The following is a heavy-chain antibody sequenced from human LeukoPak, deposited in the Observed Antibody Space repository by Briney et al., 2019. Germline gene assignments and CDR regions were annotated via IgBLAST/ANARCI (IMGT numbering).Heavy chain of an antibody. CDR2: ISSSGSTI. Sequence: SGGSLRLSCAASGFTFSDYYMSWIRQAPVKGLEWVSYISSSGSTIYYADSVKGRFTISRDNAKNSLYLQMNSLRAEDTAVYYCARDLGSSWYHGGIGYFDYWGQGTLVTVSS. D-gene: IGHD6-13*01. CDR1: GFTFSDYY. CDR3: ARDLGSSWYHGGIGYFDY. V-gene: IGHV3-11*01. J-gene: IGHJ4*02.